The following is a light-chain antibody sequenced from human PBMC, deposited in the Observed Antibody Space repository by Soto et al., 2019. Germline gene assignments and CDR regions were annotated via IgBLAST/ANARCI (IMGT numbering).Light chain of an antibody. CDR3: CSYAGNPYV. CDR2: AVS. J-gene: IGLJ1*01. V-gene: IGLV2-11*01. Sequence: QSVLTQPRSVSGSPGQSVTISCTGTSSDVGGYNFVTWYQQHPDKAPKLLIYAVSKRPSGVPDHFSGSKSGNTASLTISGLQAEDEADYYCCSYAGNPYVFGTGTKLTVL. CDR1: SSDVGGYNF.